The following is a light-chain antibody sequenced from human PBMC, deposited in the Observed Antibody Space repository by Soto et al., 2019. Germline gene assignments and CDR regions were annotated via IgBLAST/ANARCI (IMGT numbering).Light chain of an antibody. CDR2: GVS. CDR1: QSISSS. J-gene: IGKJ5*01. V-gene: IGKV1-39*01. CDR3: QQSYTAPSIT. Sequence: DIQMTQSPSSLSASVGDKVTITCRASQSISSSLNWYQQKSGKAPNLLVYGVSRLQGGVPSRFSGSGSGTDFTLSISSLQPEAFATYYCQQSYTAPSITFGQGTRLEIK.